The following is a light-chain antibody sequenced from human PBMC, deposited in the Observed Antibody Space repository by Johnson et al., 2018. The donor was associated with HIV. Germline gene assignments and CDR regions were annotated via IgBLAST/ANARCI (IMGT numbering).Light chain of an antibody. Sequence: QPVLTQPPSVSAAPGQRVNISCSGNISNIESYFVSWYQQLPGAAPTLLIYEDNKRPSGIPDRFSWSKSGATATLGITGLQTGDEADFYCGTWDTSLHAFVFGTGTKVTV. CDR3: GTWDTSLHAFV. J-gene: IGLJ1*01. V-gene: IGLV1-51*02. CDR1: ISNIESYF. CDR2: EDN.